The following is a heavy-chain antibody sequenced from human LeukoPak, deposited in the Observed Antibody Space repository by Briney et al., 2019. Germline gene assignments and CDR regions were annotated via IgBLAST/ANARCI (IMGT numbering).Heavy chain of an antibody. D-gene: IGHD2/OR15-2a*01. V-gene: IGHV4-39*01. Sequence: SETLSLTCVVSGGSISGSNYYWGWIRQPPGTGPEWTGSIYYSGSTYYKPSLKSRVSVSADTSKNKFSLKLSSVTAADTAVYYCASGRNLDAFEIWGQGTMVTVSS. CDR3: ASGRNLDAFEI. CDR2: IYYSGST. CDR1: GGSISGSNYY. J-gene: IGHJ3*02.